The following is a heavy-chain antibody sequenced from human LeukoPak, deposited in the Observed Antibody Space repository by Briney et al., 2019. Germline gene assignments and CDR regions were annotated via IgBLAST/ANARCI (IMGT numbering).Heavy chain of an antibody. D-gene: IGHD3-10*01. CDR1: GDSISRSSYF. V-gene: IGHV4-39*07. J-gene: IGHJ5*02. CDR2: IYYSGST. Sequence: PSETLSLTCTVSGDSISRSSYFWGWIRQPPGKGLEWIGSIYYSGSTYYNPSLKSRVTISVDTSNNQFSLKLNSMTAADTAVYYCARGSADHWGQGTLVTVSS. CDR3: ARGSADH.